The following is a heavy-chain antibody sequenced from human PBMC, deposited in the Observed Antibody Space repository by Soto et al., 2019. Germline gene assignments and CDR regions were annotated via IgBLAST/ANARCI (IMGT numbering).Heavy chain of an antibody. J-gene: IGHJ4*02. CDR1: GGTFSSYA. CDR2: IIPIFGTA. CDR3: ARGPAHCSSTSCYPDSFDY. Sequence: GASVKVSCKASGGTFSSYAISWVRQAPGQGLEWMGGIIPIFGTANYAQKFQGRVTITADESTSTAYMELSSLRSEDTAVYYCARGPAHCSSTSCYPDSFDYWGQGTLVTVSS. D-gene: IGHD2-2*01. V-gene: IGHV1-69*13.